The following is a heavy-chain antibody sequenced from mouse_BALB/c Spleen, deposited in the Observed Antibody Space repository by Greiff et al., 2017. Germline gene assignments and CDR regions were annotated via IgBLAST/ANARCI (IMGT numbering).Heavy chain of an antibody. CDR2: INPSTGYT. CDR3: ARERVFDY. J-gene: IGHJ2*01. V-gene: IGHV1-7*01. Sequence: QVQLQQSGAELAKPGASVKMSCKASGYTFTSYWMHWVKQRPGQGLEWIGYINPSTGYTEYNQKFKDKATLTADKSSSTAYMQLSSLTSEDSAVYYCARERVFDYWGQGTTLTVSS. CDR1: GYTFTSYW.